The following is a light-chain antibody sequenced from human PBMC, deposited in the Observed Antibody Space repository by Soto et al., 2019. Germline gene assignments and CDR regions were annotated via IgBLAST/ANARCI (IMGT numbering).Light chain of an antibody. V-gene: IGLV2-23*01. Sequence: QSALTQPASVSGSPGQSITISCTGTSSNVGSYNLVSWYQQHPGKAPKLMVYETSKRPSGVSNRFSGPKSDNTASLTISGLQAEDEADYYCSSYAGSSTLVFGGGTKLTGL. CDR1: SSNVGSYNL. CDR3: SSYAGSSTLV. CDR2: ETS. J-gene: IGLJ2*01.